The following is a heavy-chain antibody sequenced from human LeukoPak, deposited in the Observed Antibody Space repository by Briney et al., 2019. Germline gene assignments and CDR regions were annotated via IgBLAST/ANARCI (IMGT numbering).Heavy chain of an antibody. Sequence: PSETLSLTCTVSGGSISSYYWSWIRQPPGKGLGWIGYIYYSGSTNYNPSLKSRVTISVDTSKSQFSLKLSSVTAADTAVYYCARRGNDFWSGQYGMDVWGQGTTVTVSS. D-gene: IGHD3-3*01. CDR1: GGSISSYY. CDR2: IYYSGST. V-gene: IGHV4-59*08. J-gene: IGHJ6*02. CDR3: ARRGNDFWSGQYGMDV.